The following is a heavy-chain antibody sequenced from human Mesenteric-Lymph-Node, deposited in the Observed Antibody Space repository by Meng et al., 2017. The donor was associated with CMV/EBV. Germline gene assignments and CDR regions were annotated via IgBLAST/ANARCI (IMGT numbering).Heavy chain of an antibody. CDR3: ARGSSYDILTGYFDY. CDR2: INHSGST. CDR1: GGSFSGYY. J-gene: IGHJ4*02. D-gene: IGHD3-9*01. V-gene: IGHV4-34*01. Sequence: QARLTPCGARLLKPSGTLSVTCAVHGGSFSGYYRNWIRQSPEKVLEWIGEINHSGSTTYNPSFTSRIIISVDTSTNQISLNMSSVTAADTAVYYCARGSSYDILTGYFDYWGQGALVTVSS.